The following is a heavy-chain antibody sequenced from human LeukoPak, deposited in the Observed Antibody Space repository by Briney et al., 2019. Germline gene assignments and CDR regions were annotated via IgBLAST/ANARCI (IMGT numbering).Heavy chain of an antibody. CDR2: IYYSGST. Sequence: SETLSLTCTVSGGSISSYYWSWIRQPPGKGLEWIGYIYYSGSTNYNPSLKSRVTISVDTSKNQLSLKLSSVTTADTAVYYCARDSSSWGGFDYWGQGTLVTVSS. CDR1: GGSISSYY. CDR3: ARDSSSWGGFDY. J-gene: IGHJ4*02. V-gene: IGHV4-59*01. D-gene: IGHD6-13*01.